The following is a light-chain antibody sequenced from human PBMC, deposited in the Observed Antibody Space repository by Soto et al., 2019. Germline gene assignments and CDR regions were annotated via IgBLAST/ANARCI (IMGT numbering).Light chain of an antibody. CDR3: NQSHSTPRT. J-gene: IGKJ1*01. V-gene: IGKV1-39*01. CDR1: QSISSY. Sequence: DIQMTQSPSSLSASVGDRVTITCRASQSISSYLNWYQQKPGKAPKLLIYAASSLQSGVPSRFTGSRSGPDLPITISSLQPGDFATSYSNQSHSTPRTFSQGTKVEIK. CDR2: AAS.